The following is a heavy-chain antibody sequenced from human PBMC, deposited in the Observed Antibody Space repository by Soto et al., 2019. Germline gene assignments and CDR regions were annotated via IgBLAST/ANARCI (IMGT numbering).Heavy chain of an antibody. Sequence: PGKVSCEASGYTVSTYYMHLVRQAPGQGYEWMGIINPSGGSTTYAQKFQGRVTMTRATSTTTVYMELSSLKSEDTAVYYCARYDYNGYYFDYWGQGTLVTVSS. D-gene: IGHD4-4*01. CDR1: GYTVSTYY. CDR2: INPSGGST. V-gene: IGHV1-46*01. CDR3: ARYDYNGYYFDY. J-gene: IGHJ4*02.